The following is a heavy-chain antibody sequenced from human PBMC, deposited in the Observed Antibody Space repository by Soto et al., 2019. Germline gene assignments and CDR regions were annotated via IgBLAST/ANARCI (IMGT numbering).Heavy chain of an antibody. Sequence: ASVKVSCKASGGTFSSYAISWVRQAPGQGLEWMGWMNPGSGDTGYAQKFQGRVTMTRDISIATAYMELSSLRSDDTAIYYCARMATFGSLNWFDPWGQGTLVTVSS. J-gene: IGHJ5*02. CDR2: MNPGSGDT. CDR1: GGTFSSYA. V-gene: IGHV1-8*02. CDR3: ARMATFGSLNWFDP. D-gene: IGHD3-16*01.